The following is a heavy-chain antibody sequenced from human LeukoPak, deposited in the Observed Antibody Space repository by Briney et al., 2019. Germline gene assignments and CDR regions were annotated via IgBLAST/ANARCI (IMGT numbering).Heavy chain of an antibody. CDR2: ISSSGSTI. CDR3: ARVGRPYSSSWYMGKYFDY. Sequence: GGSLRLSCAASGFTFSDYYMSWIRQAPERGLEWVSYISSSGSTIYYADSVKGRFTISRDNAKNSLYLQMNSLRAEDTAVYYCARVGRPYSSSWYMGKYFDYWGQGTLVTVSS. V-gene: IGHV3-11*01. D-gene: IGHD6-13*01. CDR1: GFTFSDYY. J-gene: IGHJ4*02.